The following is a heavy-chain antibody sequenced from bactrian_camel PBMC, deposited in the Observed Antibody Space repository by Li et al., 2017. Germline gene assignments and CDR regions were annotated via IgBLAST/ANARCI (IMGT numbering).Heavy chain of an antibody. D-gene: IGHD4*01. CDR1: GVTFSRYA. V-gene: IGHV3-2*01. Sequence: HVQLVESGGGLVQPGGSLRLSCQASGVTFSRYAIHWVRRAPGKGLEWTSTIVSDGSNTYYADSVKGRFTISRDNAKNTVYLQMNSLKSEDTALYYCVTGAQFIYYGQGTQVTVS. CDR2: IVSDGSNT. J-gene: IGHJ4*01.